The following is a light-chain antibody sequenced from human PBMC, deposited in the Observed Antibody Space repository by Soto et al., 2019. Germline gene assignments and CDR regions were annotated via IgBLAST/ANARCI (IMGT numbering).Light chain of an antibody. CDR1: QSLGSSY. CDR2: GAF. J-gene: IGKJ1*01. Sequence: EMLLTQSPGTLSLSPGDRATLSCRASQSLGSSYLAWYQQKPGQAPRLLIYGAFNRATGIPDRFRGSGSGTDFTLTISRLEPEDFAVYYCQQYGRSKTFGQGTKVDIK. V-gene: IGKV3-20*01. CDR3: QQYGRSKT.